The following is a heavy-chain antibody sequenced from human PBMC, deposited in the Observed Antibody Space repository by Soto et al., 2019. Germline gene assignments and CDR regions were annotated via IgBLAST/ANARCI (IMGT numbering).Heavy chain of an antibody. Sequence: GGSLRLSCAASGFTFSSYAMSWVRQAPGKGLEWVSAISGSGGSTYYADSVKGRFAISRDNSKNTLYLQMNSLRAGDTAVYYCAKVRATRWYFDYWGQGTLVTVSA. CDR2: ISGSGGST. V-gene: IGHV3-23*01. J-gene: IGHJ4*02. CDR3: AKVRATRWYFDY. CDR1: GFTFSSYA.